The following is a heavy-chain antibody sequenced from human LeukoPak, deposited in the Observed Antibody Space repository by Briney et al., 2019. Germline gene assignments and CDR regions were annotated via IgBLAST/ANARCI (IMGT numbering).Heavy chain of an antibody. CDR3: ARALTINLPEWELLPG. V-gene: IGHV4-59*08. Sequence: PSETLSLTCTVSGGSISSYYWSWIRQPPGKGLEWIGYIYYSGSTNYNPSLKSRVTISVDTSKNQFSLKLSSVTAADTAVYYCARALTINLPEWELLPGWGQGTLVTVSS. CDR2: IYYSGST. D-gene: IGHD1-26*01. J-gene: IGHJ4*02. CDR1: GGSISSYY.